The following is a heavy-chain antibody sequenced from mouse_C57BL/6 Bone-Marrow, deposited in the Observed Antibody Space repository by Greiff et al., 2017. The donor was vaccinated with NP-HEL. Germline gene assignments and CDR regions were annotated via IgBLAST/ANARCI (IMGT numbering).Heavy chain of an antibody. Sequence: QVQLQQPGAELVKPGASVKLSCKASGYTFTSYWMQWVKQRPGQGLEWIGEIDPSDSYTNYNQKFKGQATLTVDTSSSTAYMQLSSLTSEDSAVYYCARGIPNYYGSSYDAMDYWGQGTSVTVSS. CDR2: IDPSDSYT. CDR1: GYTFTSYW. D-gene: IGHD1-1*01. CDR3: ARGIPNYYGSSYDAMDY. J-gene: IGHJ4*01. V-gene: IGHV1-50*01.